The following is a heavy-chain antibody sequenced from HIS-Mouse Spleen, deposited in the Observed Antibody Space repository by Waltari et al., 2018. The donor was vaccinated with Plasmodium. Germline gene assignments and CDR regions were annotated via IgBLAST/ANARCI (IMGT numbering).Heavy chain of an antibody. Sequence: QLQLQESGPGLVKPSETLSLTCTGSGCSISSSSYYWGWIRQPPGKGLEWIGSIYYSGSTYYNPSLKSRVTISVDTSKNQFSLKLSSVTAADTAVYYCARDRITGTSYFDYWGQGTLVTVSS. V-gene: IGHV4-39*07. J-gene: IGHJ4*02. D-gene: IGHD1-7*01. CDR2: IYYSGST. CDR1: GCSISSSSYY. CDR3: ARDRITGTSYFDY.